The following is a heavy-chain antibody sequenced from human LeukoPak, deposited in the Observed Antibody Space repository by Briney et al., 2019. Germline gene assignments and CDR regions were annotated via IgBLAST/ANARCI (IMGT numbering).Heavy chain of an antibody. CDR3: ARDYGA. J-gene: IGHJ5*02. CDR1: GFPFSRYW. Sequence: GGSLRLSCVASGFPFSRYWMHWVRQAPGKGLVWVSRINSDGFSTTYADFVRGRFTISRDNAKNTVYLQMNSLRAEDTAVYYCARDYGAWGQGTLVTVSS. V-gene: IGHV3-74*03. D-gene: IGHD4/OR15-4a*01. CDR2: INSDGFST.